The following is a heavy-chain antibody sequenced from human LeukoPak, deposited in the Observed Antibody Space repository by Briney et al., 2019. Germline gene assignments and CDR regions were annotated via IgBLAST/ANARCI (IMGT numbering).Heavy chain of an antibody. J-gene: IGHJ4*02. Sequence: GRSLRLSCAASGFTVSSNYMSWVRQAPGKGLEWVSVIYSGGSTYYADSVKGRFTISRDNSKNTLYLQMNSLRAEDTAVYYCARVSSGWYWDYWGQGTLVTVSS. CDR3: ARVSSGWYWDY. CDR2: IYSGGST. CDR1: GFTVSSNY. D-gene: IGHD6-19*01. V-gene: IGHV3-66*01.